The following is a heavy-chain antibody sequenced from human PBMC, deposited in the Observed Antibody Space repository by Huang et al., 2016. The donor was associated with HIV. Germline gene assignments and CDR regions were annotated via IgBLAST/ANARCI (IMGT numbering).Heavy chain of an antibody. Sequence: QVHLVESGGGVVQPGRSLRLSCAASEFTFSSYGMHWVRQAPGKGLEWLEGISYDGDNKYYADSVKGRFTSSRDNSKNTLYLQMNSLRAEDTAVYYCANGRPKSSSLWYNAFDIWGQGTMVTVSS. V-gene: IGHV3-30*18. CDR1: EFTFSSYG. J-gene: IGHJ3*02. CDR3: ANGRPKSSSLWYNAFDI. D-gene: IGHD6-13*01. CDR2: ISYDGDNK.